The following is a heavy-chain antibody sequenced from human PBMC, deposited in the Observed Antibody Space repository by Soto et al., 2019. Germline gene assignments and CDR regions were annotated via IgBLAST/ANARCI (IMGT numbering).Heavy chain of an antibody. Sequence: SETLSLTCAVYGGSFSGYYWSWIRQPPGKGLEWIGEINHSGSTNYNPSLKSRVTISVDTSKNQFSLKLSSVTAADTAVYYCAGGQVLGYCSGGSCFKNNWFDPWGQGTLVTVSS. CDR1: GGSFSGYY. CDR3: AGGQVLGYCSGGSCFKNNWFDP. CDR2: INHSGST. D-gene: IGHD2-15*01. V-gene: IGHV4-34*01. J-gene: IGHJ5*02.